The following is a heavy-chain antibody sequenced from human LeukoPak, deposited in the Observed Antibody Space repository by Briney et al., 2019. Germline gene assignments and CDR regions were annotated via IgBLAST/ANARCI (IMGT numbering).Heavy chain of an antibody. Sequence: GGSLRLSCAASGFIFSNYWMTWVRQAPGKGLEWVANIKGDGSERYYVDSVKGRFTISRDNAKNSLFLQMNSLRAEDTAVYYCARDLYRIVVVPHYFDYWGQGTLVTVSS. J-gene: IGHJ4*02. CDR2: IKGDGSER. CDR1: GFIFSNYW. V-gene: IGHV3-7*01. D-gene: IGHD3-22*01. CDR3: ARDLYRIVVVPHYFDY.